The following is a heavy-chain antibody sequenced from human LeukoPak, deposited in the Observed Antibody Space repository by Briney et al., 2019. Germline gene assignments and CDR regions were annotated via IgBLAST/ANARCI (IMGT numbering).Heavy chain of an antibody. CDR2: IWFDGSNK. J-gene: IGHJ6*02. Sequence: GTSLRLSCAASGLPFSSSGMHWVRQAPGKGLEWVAIIWFDGSNKYFADSVKGRFTVSRDNSKNTVYLQMNSLRAEDTAVYCCAKDSYVWGNYRFPEYHGMDVWGQGTTVTVSS. CDR1: GLPFSSSG. CDR3: AKDSYVWGNYRFPEYHGMDV. V-gene: IGHV3-33*06. D-gene: IGHD3-16*02.